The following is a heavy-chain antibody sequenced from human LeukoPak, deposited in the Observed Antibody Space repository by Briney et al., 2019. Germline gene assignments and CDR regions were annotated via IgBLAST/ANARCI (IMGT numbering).Heavy chain of an antibody. CDR1: GGSISNNDYF. D-gene: IGHD2-2*01. J-gene: IGHJ5*02. CDR2: MNYGGST. CDR3: ARRVPGRSGNWFDP. V-gene: IGHV4-39*01. Sequence: SETLSLTCTVSGGSISNNDYFWGWIRQPPGKGLEWIGSMNYGGSTHDNPSLKSRVTISVDTSKNQVSLKLSSVTAADTAVYYCARRVPGRSGNWFDPWGQGTLVAVSS.